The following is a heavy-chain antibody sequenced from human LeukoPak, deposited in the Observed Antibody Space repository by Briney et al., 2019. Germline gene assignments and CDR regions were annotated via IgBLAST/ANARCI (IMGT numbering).Heavy chain of an antibody. CDR1: GGTFSSYT. CDR3: ARVVSSGWFDP. CDR2: INPNSGGT. D-gene: IGHD6-6*01. Sequence: ASVKVSCKASGGTFSSYTISWVRQAPGQGLEWMGWINPNSGGTNYAQKFQGRVTMTRDTSISTAYMELSRLRSDDTAVYYCARVVSSGWFDPWGQGTLVTVSS. J-gene: IGHJ5*02. V-gene: IGHV1-2*02.